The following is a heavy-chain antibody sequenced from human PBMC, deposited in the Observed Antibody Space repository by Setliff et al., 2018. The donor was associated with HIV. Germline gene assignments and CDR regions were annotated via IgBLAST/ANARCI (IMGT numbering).Heavy chain of an antibody. CDR1: GYTFIGYY. J-gene: IGHJ4*02. CDR2: INPNSGGT. Sequence: ASVKVSCKASGYTFIGYYMHWVRQAPGQGLEWMGWINPNSGGTNYAQKFQGRVTMTRDTSNSTAYMELSRLRSDDTAVYYCARDYRVGVVAAAMADIWGQGTLVTVSS. D-gene: IGHD2-15*01. CDR3: ARDYRVGVVAAAMADI. V-gene: IGHV1-2*02.